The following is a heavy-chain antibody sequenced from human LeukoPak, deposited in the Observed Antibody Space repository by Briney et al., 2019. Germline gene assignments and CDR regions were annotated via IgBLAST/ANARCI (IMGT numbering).Heavy chain of an antibody. D-gene: IGHD4-17*01. V-gene: IGHV3-15*01. CDR1: GFSFTNAW. Sequence: RESLRLSCAASGFSFTNAWMSWVRQAPGKGLEWVGRIKSKTDGGTTDYAAPVKDRFTISRDDSKDTLYLQMNSLKTEDIAVYYCATEYYGAYNYWGQGTLVTVSS. CDR3: ATEYYGAYNY. J-gene: IGHJ4*02. CDR2: IKSKTDGGTT.